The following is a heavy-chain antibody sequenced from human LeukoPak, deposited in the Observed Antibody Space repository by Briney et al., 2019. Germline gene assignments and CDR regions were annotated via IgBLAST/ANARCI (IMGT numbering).Heavy chain of an antibody. Sequence: WASVKVSCKASGYTFTSYGISWVRQEPGQGLKWMGWISAYNGNTNYAQKLQGRVTMTTDTSTSTAYMELRSLRSDDTAVYYCARGSDSSGYGDFDYWGQGTLVTVSS. J-gene: IGHJ4*02. CDR2: ISAYNGNT. CDR3: ARGSDSSGYGDFDY. V-gene: IGHV1-18*01. CDR1: GYTFTSYG. D-gene: IGHD3-22*01.